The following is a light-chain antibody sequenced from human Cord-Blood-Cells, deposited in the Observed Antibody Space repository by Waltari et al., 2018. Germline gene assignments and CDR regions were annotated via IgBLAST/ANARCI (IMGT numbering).Light chain of an antibody. CDR1: QSISSY. CDR2: AAS. J-gene: IGKJ2*03. Sequence: DIQMTQSPSSLSASVGDRVTITCRASQSISSYLNWYQQEPGKAPKLLIYAASSLQSGVPSRLSGSGSGTDFTFTISSLQPEDFATYYYQPRYSTQYSVGQGTKLEIK. CDR3: QPRYSTQYS. V-gene: IGKV1-39*01.